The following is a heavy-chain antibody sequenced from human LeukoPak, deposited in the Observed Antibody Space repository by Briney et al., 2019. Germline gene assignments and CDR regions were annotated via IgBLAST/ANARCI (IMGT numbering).Heavy chain of an antibody. CDR1: GYTFTGYY. CDR2: INPNSGGT. J-gene: IGHJ5*02. CDR3: ARDPTLLGYCSSTSCYPYNWFDP. D-gene: IGHD2-2*01. V-gene: IGHV1-2*02. Sequence: ASVEVSCKASGYTFTGYYMHWVRQAPGQGLEWMGWINPNSGGTNYAQKFQGRVTMTRDTSISTAYMELSRLRSDDTAVYYCARDPTLLGYCSSTSCYPYNWFDPWGQGTLVTVSS.